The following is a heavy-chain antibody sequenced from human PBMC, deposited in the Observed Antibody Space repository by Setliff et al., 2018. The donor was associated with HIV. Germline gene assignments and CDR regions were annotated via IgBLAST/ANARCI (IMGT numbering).Heavy chain of an antibody. J-gene: IGHJ4*02. D-gene: IGHD5-12*01. Sequence: PGGSLRLSCAASGFTFEDYGMSWVRQVPGKGLEWVSGISWSGGGTGYAASVKGRFTISRDDAKNSLYLQMNTLRVEDTAVYYCARDPPGSGFHLDYWGQGTPVTVSS. V-gene: IGHV3-20*04. CDR1: GFTFEDYG. CDR2: ISWSGGGT. CDR3: ARDPPGSGFHLDY.